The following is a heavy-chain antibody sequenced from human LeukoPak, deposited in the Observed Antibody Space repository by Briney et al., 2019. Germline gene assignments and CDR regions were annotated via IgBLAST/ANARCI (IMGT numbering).Heavy chain of an antibody. J-gene: IGHJ1*01. CDR3: ARAYSSGPGALYFQH. V-gene: IGHV4-59*01. D-gene: IGHD6-19*01. CDR2: IYYSGST. Sequence: PSEILSLTCTVSGGSISSYYWSWIRQPPGKGLEWIGYIYYSGSTNYNPSLKSRVTISVDTSKNQFSLKLSSVTAADTAVYYCARAYSSGPGALYFQHWGQGTLVTVSS. CDR1: GGSISSYY.